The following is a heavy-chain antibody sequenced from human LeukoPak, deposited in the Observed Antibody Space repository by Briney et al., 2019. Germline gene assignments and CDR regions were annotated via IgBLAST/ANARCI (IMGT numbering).Heavy chain of an antibody. D-gene: IGHD3-10*01. CDR1: GGSISSSSYY. Sequence: SETLSLTCTVSGGSISSSSYYWGWIRQPPGKGLEWIGSIYYSGSTYYNPSLKSRVTISVDTSKNQFSLKLSSVTAADTAVYYCARVRTYYYGSGSYYPLHYYYYYYMDVWGKGTTVTVSS. J-gene: IGHJ6*03. CDR2: IYYSGST. CDR3: ARVRTYYYGSGSYYPLHYYYYYYMDV. V-gene: IGHV4-39*07.